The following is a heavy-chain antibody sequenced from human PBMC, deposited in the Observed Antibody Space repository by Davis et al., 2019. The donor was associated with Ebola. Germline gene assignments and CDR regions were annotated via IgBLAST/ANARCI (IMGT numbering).Heavy chain of an antibody. V-gene: IGHV4-39*07. D-gene: IGHD3-3*01. Sequence: SETLSLTCTVSGGSISSSGYYWSWIRQPPGKRLEWIGEINHSGSTNYNPSLKSRVTISVDTSKNQFSLKLSSVTAADTAVYYCAGSGYPIYYYYGMDVWGQGTTVTVSS. CDR3: AGSGYPIYYYYGMDV. CDR1: GGSISSSGYY. CDR2: INHSGST. J-gene: IGHJ6*02.